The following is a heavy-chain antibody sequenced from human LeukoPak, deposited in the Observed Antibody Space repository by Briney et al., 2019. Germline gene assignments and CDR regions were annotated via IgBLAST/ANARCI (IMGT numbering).Heavy chain of an antibody. CDR3: AKSGCSGGSCYSGGLW. Sequence: GGSLRLSCAASGFTFSTYAMSWVRQAAGKGLEWVSLISGSGGGTYYADSVKGRFTISRDNSKNTLYLQMNSLRAEDTAVYYCAKSGCSGGSCYSGGLWWGQGTLVTVSS. CDR2: ISGSGGGT. V-gene: IGHV3-23*01. J-gene: IGHJ4*02. CDR1: GFTFSTYA. D-gene: IGHD2-15*01.